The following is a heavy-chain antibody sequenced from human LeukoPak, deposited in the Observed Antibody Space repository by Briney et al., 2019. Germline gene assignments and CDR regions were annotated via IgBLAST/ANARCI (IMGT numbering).Heavy chain of an antibody. J-gene: IGHJ4*02. CDR3: ARWDYSSGGLWYYFDY. Sequence: PGGSLRLSCAASGFTFSSYAMHWVRQAPGKGLEWVAFIRYDGTNKYYADSVKGRFTISRDNSKNTLYLQMNSLRAEDTAVYYCARWDYSSGGLWYYFDYWGQGTLVTVSS. V-gene: IGHV3-30*02. CDR2: IRYDGTNK. CDR1: GFTFSSYA. D-gene: IGHD6-19*01.